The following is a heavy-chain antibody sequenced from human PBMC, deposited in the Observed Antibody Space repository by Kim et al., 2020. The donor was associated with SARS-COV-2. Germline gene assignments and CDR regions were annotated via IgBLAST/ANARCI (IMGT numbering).Heavy chain of an antibody. J-gene: IGHJ6*02. CDR2: ISGSGGST. CDR1: GFTFSSYA. CDR3: AKTMWQIAPWILLWSRGAFMDV. Sequence: GGSLRLSCAASGFTFSSYAMSWVRQAPGKGLEWVSAISGSGGSTYYADSVKGRFTISRDNSKNTLYLQMNSLRAEDTAVYYCAKTMWQIAPWILLWSRGAFMDVWGQGTTVTVSS. D-gene: IGHD5-18*01. V-gene: IGHV3-23*01.